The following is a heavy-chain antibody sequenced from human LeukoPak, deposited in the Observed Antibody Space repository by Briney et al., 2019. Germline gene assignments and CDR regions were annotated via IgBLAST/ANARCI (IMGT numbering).Heavy chain of an antibody. CDR2: IWNDGSNK. Sequence: PGGSLRLPCAASGFTFNVYGMHWVRQAPGEGLEWVAVIWNDGSNKYYADSVKGRLTISRDNSKSTLYLQMDSPRAEDTAVYYCARASGPFDIWGQGTMVTVSS. D-gene: IGHD6-25*01. CDR3: ARASGPFDI. V-gene: IGHV3-33*01. CDR1: GFTFNVYG. J-gene: IGHJ3*02.